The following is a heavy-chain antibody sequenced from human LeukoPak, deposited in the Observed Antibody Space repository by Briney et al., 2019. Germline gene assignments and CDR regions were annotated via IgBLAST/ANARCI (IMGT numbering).Heavy chain of an antibody. V-gene: IGHV1-2*02. CDR1: GDTFGDFY. CDR3: ATGRRGAYGLDV. CDR2: IISNSGAT. Sequence: GSVKVSCKASGDTFGDFYIHCVRQPPGQGLEWLGWIISNSGATKYAQTFQGSVTMTRDTTISTFYMDLIGLRSDDTAVYYCATGRRGAYGLDVWDDGTTVTVSS. D-gene: IGHD3-16*01. J-gene: IGHJ6*04.